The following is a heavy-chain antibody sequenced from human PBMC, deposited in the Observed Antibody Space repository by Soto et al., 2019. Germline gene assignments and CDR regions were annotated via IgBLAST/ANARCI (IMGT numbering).Heavy chain of an antibody. CDR1: GGSLSRSSYY. D-gene: IGHD3-3*01. CDR3: ARVTIFEYWFDP. V-gene: IGHV4-39*02. CDR2: IYYSGST. J-gene: IGHJ5*02. Sequence: PSETPALTRTVSGGSLSRSSYYWGWSPQPPGKGLEWIGSIYYSGSTYYSPSLKSRVTMSVDTSKNNFSLRLTSVTAADTAVYYCARVTIFEYWFDPWGQGILVTVSS.